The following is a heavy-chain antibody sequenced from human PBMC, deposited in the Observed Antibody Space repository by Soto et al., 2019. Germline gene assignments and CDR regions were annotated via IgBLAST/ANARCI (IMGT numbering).Heavy chain of an antibody. V-gene: IGHV1-69*13. D-gene: IGHD6-13*01. CDR2: IIPIFGTA. CDR3: ARDRIAAAVAYFDY. Sequence: SVKVSWKASGCTFSSYAVSWVRQAPGQGLEWMGGIIPIFGTANYAQKFQGRVTITADESTSTAYMELSSLRSEDTAVYYCARDRIAAAVAYFDYWGQGTLVTVSS. CDR1: GCTFSSYA. J-gene: IGHJ4*02.